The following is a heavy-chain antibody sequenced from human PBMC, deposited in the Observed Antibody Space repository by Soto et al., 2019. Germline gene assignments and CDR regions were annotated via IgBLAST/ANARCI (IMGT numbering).Heavy chain of an antibody. CDR3: ARELLSSGYLVPFDY. Sequence: GASVKVSCKASGYTFTSYYMHWVRQAPGQGLEWMGIINPSGGSTSYAQKFQGRVTMTRDTSTSTVYMELSSLRSEDTAVYYCARELLSSGYLVPFDYWGQGTLVTVSS. CDR2: INPSGGST. V-gene: IGHV1-46*01. CDR1: GYTFTSYY. D-gene: IGHD3-22*01. J-gene: IGHJ4*02.